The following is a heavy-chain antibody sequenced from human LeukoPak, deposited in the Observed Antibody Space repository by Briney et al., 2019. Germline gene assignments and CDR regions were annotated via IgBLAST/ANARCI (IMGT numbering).Heavy chain of an antibody. J-gene: IGHJ4*02. V-gene: IGHV3-9*01. Sequence: PGGSLRLSCAASGFTFDDYAMHWVRQAPGKGLEWVSGINWNGGFITYADSVKGRFTISRDSAKNSLYLEMNSLGGEDTAFYYCAKDISPRRYYDWPTSDFDFWGQGTLVTVSS. CDR1: GFTFDDYA. CDR2: INWNGGFI. CDR3: AKDISPRRYYDWPTSDFDF. D-gene: IGHD3-9*01.